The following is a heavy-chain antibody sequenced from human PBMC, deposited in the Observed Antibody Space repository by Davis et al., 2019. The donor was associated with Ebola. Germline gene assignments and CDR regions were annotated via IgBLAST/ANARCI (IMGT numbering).Heavy chain of an antibody. Sequence: SETLSLTCTVSGGSISSYYWSWIRQPPGKGLEWIGYIYYSGSTNYNPSLKSRVTISVDTSKNQFSLKLSSVTAEDTAVYYCAKDRAYSSGWTLDYWGQGTLVTVSS. CDR2: IYYSGST. V-gene: IGHV4-59*01. J-gene: IGHJ4*02. CDR3: AKDRAYSSGWTLDY. CDR1: GGSISSYY. D-gene: IGHD6-19*01.